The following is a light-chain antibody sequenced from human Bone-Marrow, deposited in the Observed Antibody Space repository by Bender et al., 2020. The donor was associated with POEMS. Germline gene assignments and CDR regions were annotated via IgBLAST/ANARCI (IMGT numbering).Light chain of an antibody. CDR2: DVT. Sequence: QSALTQPPSVSGSPGQSVTIACTGTSSDIGSYNRISWFQQSPGTAPRLIISDVTNRPSGVPDRFSGSKSGNTASLTISGLQAEDEADYYCQSYDNSLGGWVFGGGTKLTVL. J-gene: IGLJ3*02. CDR1: SSDIGSYNR. V-gene: IGLV2-18*02. CDR3: QSYDNSLGGWV.